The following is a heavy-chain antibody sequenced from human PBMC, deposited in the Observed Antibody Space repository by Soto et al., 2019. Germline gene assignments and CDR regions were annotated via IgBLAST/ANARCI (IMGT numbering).Heavy chain of an antibody. CDR3: ARDSGDRISRSFQSYGMDV. J-gene: IGHJ6*02. CDR2: IYYSGST. D-gene: IGHD3-10*01. Sequence: QVQLQESGPGLVKPSQTLSLTCTVSGGSISSGGYYWSWIRQHPGKGLEWIGYIYYSGSTYYNPSLKSRVTISVDTSKNQFSLKLSSVTAAHTAVYYCARDSGDRISRSFQSYGMDVWGQGTTVTVSS. V-gene: IGHV4-31*03. CDR1: GGSISSGGYY.